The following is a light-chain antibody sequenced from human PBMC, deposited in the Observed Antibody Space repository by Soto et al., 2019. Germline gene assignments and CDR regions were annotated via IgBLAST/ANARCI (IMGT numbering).Light chain of an antibody. Sequence: IQMTQSPSSVSASVGDRVTMTCRASQTINSWLAWYQQKPGKAPKVLIFDASSLKTGVPSRFSGSGSGTEFTLTISNLQPDDFATYYCQQYDSYSSGPFGQGTKVDIK. V-gene: IGKV1-5*01. CDR3: QQYDSYSSGP. CDR2: DAS. CDR1: QTINSW. J-gene: IGKJ1*01.